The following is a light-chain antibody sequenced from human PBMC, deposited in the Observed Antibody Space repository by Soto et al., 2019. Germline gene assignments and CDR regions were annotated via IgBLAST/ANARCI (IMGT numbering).Light chain of an antibody. CDR2: AAS. V-gene: IGKV1-39*01. Sequence: STLSASVGDRVTITCRASQSISSYLNWYQQKPGKAPKLLIYAASSLQSGVPSRFSGSGSGTDFTLTISSLQPEDFATYYCQQSYSTSWTFGQGTKV. CDR3: QQSYSTSWT. CDR1: QSISSY. J-gene: IGKJ1*01.